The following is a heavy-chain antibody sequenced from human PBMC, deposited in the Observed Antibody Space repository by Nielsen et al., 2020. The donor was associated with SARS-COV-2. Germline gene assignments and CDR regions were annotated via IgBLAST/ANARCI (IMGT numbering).Heavy chain of an antibody. CDR3: ARDAEVPRHLWFGDFAVYWYFDL. J-gene: IGHJ2*01. CDR1: GGSISGSSHY. V-gene: IGHV4-39*07. Sequence: SETLSLTCTVSGGSISGSSHYWGWMRQPPGKEPEWIGTTSSSGRPYYNPNLAGRVTISVDTSKNQFSLSLRSMTAADTAFYYCARDAEVPRHLWFGDFAVYWYFDLWGRGTLVTVSS. CDR2: TSSSGRP. D-gene: IGHD3-10*01.